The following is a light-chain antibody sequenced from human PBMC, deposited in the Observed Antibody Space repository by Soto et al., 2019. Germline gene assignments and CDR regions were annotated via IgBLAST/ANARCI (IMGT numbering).Light chain of an antibody. V-gene: IGKV1-5*03. CDR3: QQLHSFPIT. CDR1: QSISNW. Sequence: DIQMTQSPATLSASVGDRVIITCRASQSISNWLAWYQQKPGRLPRLLIYQASTLESGVPSRFSGRGSGTEFTLTITSLQPEDFATYYCQQLHSFPITFGQGARLEIK. CDR2: QAS. J-gene: IGKJ5*01.